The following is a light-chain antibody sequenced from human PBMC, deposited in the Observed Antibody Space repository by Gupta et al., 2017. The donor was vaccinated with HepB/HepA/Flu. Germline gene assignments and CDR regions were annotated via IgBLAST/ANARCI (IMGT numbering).Light chain of an antibody. CDR3: TSYTSSITYV. Sequence: QSDLTQPASVSGSPGQSITISCTGTNSDVGGYNYVSWYQQHPGKAPKLMIYNVSDRPSGVSNRFSGSKSGNTASLTISGLQAEDEADYYCTSYTSSITYVFGTGTRVTVL. V-gene: IGLV2-14*03. CDR2: NVS. J-gene: IGLJ1*01. CDR1: NSDVGGYNY.